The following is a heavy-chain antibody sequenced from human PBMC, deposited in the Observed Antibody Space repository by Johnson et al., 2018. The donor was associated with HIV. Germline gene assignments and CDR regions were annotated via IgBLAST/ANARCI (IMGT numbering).Heavy chain of an antibody. D-gene: IGHD6-13*01. CDR3: AKVAVATAAGGVALDI. J-gene: IGHJ3*02. V-gene: IGHV3-11*04. CDR2: ISSSGSTI. Sequence: QVQLVESGGVVVQPGGSLRLSCAASGFTFSDYYMSWIRQAPGKGLEWVSYISSSGSTIYYADSVKGRFTISRDNAKNSLYLQMNSLRAEDTAVYYCAKVAVATAAGGVALDIWGPGTMVTVSS. CDR1: GFTFSDYY.